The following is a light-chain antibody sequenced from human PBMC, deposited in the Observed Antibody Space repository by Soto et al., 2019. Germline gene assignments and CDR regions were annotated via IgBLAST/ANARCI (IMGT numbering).Light chain of an antibody. CDR3: GAWDESLNGYG. Sequence: QSGLAQPPSASGTPGQRVAISGSGGSSNIGINTVNLYQQLAGSAPKVLIYTDNQRPSRVPDRFSGSKSGTSASLAINGLQSGDEADYYCGAWDESLNGYGFGTGTKSPS. CDR2: TDN. CDR1: SSNIGINT. J-gene: IGLJ1*01. V-gene: IGLV1-44*01.